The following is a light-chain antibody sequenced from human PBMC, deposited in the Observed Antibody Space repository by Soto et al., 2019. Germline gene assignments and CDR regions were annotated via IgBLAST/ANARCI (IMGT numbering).Light chain of an antibody. J-gene: IGKJ1*01. CDR1: QTISSW. V-gene: IGKV1-5*03. CDR3: QLSARYSGA. Sequence: EIQLAKNRSAECGAGEESGSLTSRSSQTISSWLAWYQQKPGKAPKLLIYKASTLKSGVPSRFSCSGSGTEITLASCIVKPDDLASYYVQLSARYSGAFGRGTKVDTK. CDR2: KAS.